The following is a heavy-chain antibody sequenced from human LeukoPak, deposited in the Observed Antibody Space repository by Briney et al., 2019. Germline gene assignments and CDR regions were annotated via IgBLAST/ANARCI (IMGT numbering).Heavy chain of an antibody. CDR1: GFTFSSYA. D-gene: IGHD3-22*01. V-gene: IGHV3-23*01. Sequence: GGSLRLSCAASGFTFSSYAMSWVRQAPGKGLEWVSAISGSGGSTYYADSVKGRFTISRDNSKNTLYLQMNSLRAEDTAVYYCAKNPTYYYDSSGYGAFDIWGQGTMVTVSS. CDR3: AKNPTYYYDSSGYGAFDI. CDR2: ISGSGGST. J-gene: IGHJ3*02.